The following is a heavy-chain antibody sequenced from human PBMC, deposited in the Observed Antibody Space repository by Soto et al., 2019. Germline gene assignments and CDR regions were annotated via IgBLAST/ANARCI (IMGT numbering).Heavy chain of an antibody. CDR1: GFTFDDYA. D-gene: IGHD6-13*01. CDR3: AKDMDSSSWLYYYYGKDV. CDR2: ISWDGGST. V-gene: IGHV3-43D*04. Sequence: PGGSLRLSCAASGFTFDDYAMHWVRQAPGKGLEWVSLISWDGGSTYYADSVKGRFTISRDNSKNSLYLQMNSLRAEDTALYYCAKDMDSSSWLYYYYGKDVWGQGTTVTVSS. J-gene: IGHJ6*02.